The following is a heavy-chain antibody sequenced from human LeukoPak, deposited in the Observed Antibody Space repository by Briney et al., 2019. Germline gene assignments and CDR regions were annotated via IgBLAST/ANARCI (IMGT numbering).Heavy chain of an antibody. V-gene: IGHV3-7*01. Sequence: PGGSLRLSCAASGFTFNSYAMSWVRQAPGKGLEWVANIKQDGSEKYYVDSVKGRFTISRDNAKNSLYLQMNSLRAEDTAVYYCARDQDSSSWNYYYYYYMDVWGKGTTVTVSS. CDR3: ARDQDSSSWNYYYYYYMDV. J-gene: IGHJ6*03. CDR2: IKQDGSEK. D-gene: IGHD6-13*01. CDR1: GFTFNSYA.